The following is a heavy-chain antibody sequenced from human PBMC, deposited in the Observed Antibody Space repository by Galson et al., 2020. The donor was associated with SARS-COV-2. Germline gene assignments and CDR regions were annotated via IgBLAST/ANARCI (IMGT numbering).Heavy chain of an antibody. J-gene: IGHJ4*02. V-gene: IGHV3-21*01. Sequence: GESLQISCAASGFTFSSYSMNWVRQAPGKGLEWVSSLSSSSSYIYYADSVKGRFTISRDNAKNSLYLQMNSLRAEDTAVYYCARDYTQASSAAAAGTWGQGTLVTVSS. CDR2: LSSSSSYI. D-gene: IGHD6-13*01. CDR1: GFTFSSYS. CDR3: ARDYTQASSAAAAGT.